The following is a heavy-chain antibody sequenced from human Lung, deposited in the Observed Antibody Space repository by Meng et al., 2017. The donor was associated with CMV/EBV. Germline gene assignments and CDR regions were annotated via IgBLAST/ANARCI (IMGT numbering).Heavy chain of an antibody. CDR2: IYSGGST. CDR1: GFTVSSNY. CDR3: ARNNCSSTSCYSLYYYGMDV. Sequence: GESLKISCAASGFTVSSNYMSWVRQAPGKGLEWVSVIYSGGSTYYADSVKGRFTISRDNSKNTLYLQMNSLRAEDTAVYYCARNNCSSTSCYSLYYYGMDVWGQGXTVTSP. D-gene: IGHD2-2*01. J-gene: IGHJ6*02. V-gene: IGHV3-53*01.